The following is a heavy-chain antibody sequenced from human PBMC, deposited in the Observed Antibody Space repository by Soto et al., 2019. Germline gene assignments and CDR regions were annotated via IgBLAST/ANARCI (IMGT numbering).Heavy chain of an antibody. Sequence: EVQLVESGGGLIQPGGSLRLSCAASGFTFSSYSMNWVRQAPGKGLEWMSYISSSDINIYYADSVKGRFTISRDIAKNSLYLQMNSLRAEDTAVYYCARDYGDYVPRNDYWGQGTLVTVSS. D-gene: IGHD4-17*01. V-gene: IGHV3-48*01. CDR3: ARDYGDYVPRNDY. CDR2: ISSSDINI. J-gene: IGHJ4*02. CDR1: GFTFSSYS.